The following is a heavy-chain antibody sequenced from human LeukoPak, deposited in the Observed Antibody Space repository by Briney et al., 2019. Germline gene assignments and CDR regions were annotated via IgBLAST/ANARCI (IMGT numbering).Heavy chain of an antibody. D-gene: IGHD3-22*01. J-gene: IGHJ5*02. CDR3: ARSLLSRITMIVVAIDP. CDR2: IYHSGST. V-gene: IGHV4-30-2*01. CDR1: GGSISSGGYS. Sequence: SQTLSLTCAVSGGSISSGGYSWRWIRQPPGKGLEWIGYIYHSGSTYYNPSLKSRVTISVDRSKNQFSLKLSSVTAADTAVYYCARSLLSRITMIVVAIDPWGQGTLVTVSS.